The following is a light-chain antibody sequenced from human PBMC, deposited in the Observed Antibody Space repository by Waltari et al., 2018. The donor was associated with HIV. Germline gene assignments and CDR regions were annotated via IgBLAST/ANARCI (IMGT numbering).Light chain of an antibody. CDR1: SSDVGGYNY. CDR2: DVS. Sequence: QSALTQPASVSGSPGQSITISCTGTSSDVGGYNYVSWYQQHPGKAPKLMIYDVSNRHSGVSNPLAGSQSAKTASRTMSGLQAEDEADDYCSSYTSSSTLEVFGGGTKLTVL. V-gene: IGLV2-14*03. CDR3: SSYTSSSTLEV. J-gene: IGLJ3*02.